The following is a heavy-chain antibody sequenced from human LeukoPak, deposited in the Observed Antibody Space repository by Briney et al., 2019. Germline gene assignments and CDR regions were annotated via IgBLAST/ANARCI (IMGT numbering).Heavy chain of an antibody. D-gene: IGHD6-19*01. CDR2: ISYDGSNK. CDR1: GFTFSSYA. J-gene: IGHJ6*02. CDR3: ARDLSGRGGWYLYYHYGMDV. V-gene: IGHV3-30-3*01. Sequence: GGSLRLSCAASGFTFSSYAMHWVRQAPGKGLEWVAVISYDGSNKYYADSVKGRFTISRDNSKNTLYLQMNSLRAGDTAVYYCARDLSGRGGWYLYYHYGMDVWGQGTTVTVSS.